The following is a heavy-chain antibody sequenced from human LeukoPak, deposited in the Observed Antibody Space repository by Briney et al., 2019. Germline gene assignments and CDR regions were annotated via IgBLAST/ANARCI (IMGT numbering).Heavy chain of an antibody. D-gene: IGHD3-3*01. CDR2: IKQDGSEK. CDR1: GFTFSSYW. V-gene: IGHV3-7*01. Sequence: SGGSLRLSCAASGFTFSSYWMSWVRQAPGKGLEWVANIKQDGSEKYYVDSVKGRFTISRDNAKNSLYLQMNSLRAEDTAVYYCARGPGFWSGYPGGAFDIWGQGTMVTVSS. J-gene: IGHJ3*02. CDR3: ARGPGFWSGYPGGAFDI.